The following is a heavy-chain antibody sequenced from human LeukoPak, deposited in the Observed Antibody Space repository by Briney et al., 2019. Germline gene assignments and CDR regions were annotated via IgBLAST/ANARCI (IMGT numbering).Heavy chain of an antibody. Sequence: GASVKVSCKASGYTFTSYYMHWVRQAPGQGLERMGIINPSGGSTSYAQKFQGRVTMTRDTSTSTVYMELSSLRSEDTAVYYCARGRDFGDYYYYGLDVWGQGTTVTVSS. CDR2: INPSGGST. J-gene: IGHJ6*02. D-gene: IGHD4-17*01. CDR1: GYTFTSYY. CDR3: ARGRDFGDYYYYGLDV. V-gene: IGHV1-46*01.